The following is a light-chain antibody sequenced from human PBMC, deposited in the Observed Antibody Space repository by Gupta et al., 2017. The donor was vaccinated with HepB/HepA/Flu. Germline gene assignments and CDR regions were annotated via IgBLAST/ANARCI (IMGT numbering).Light chain of an antibody. CDR2: GAS. J-gene: IGKJ3*01. V-gene: IGKV3-15*01. CDR1: QSISSN. CDR3: QLYNHCPPG. Sequence: EIVMTQSPATLSVSPGETATLSCCAIQSISSNLAWYQQQPGQAPRLLIYGASPRATGLPARFSGSGSGTEFTLTIGSLHSEGFSVCSCQLYNHCPPGFGPETKVELK.